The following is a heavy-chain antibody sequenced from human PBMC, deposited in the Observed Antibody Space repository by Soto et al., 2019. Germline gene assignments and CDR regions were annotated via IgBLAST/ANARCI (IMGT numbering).Heavy chain of an antibody. D-gene: IGHD1-7*01. V-gene: IGHV4-34*01. CDR1: GGSFSGYY. Sequence: SETLSLTCTVYGGSFSGYYWSWIRQPPGKGLEWIGDINHGGSTNYNPSLKSRVTISVDKSKNQFSLTLSFVTAADTAVYYCARDSLTGNYFDPWGQGTLVTVSS. CDR2: INHGGST. J-gene: IGHJ5*02. CDR3: ARDSLTGNYFDP.